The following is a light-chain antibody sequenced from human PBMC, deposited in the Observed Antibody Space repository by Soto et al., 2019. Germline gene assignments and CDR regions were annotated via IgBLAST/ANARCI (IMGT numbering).Light chain of an antibody. CDR1: QSVLYSSNNANY. J-gene: IGKJ2*01. Sequence: DIVMTQSPDSLAVSLGERATINCKSSQSVLYSSNNANYLAWYQQKPGQPPKLLISWSSNRESGVPARCSGGGSGTDFTLTITTLQAEDVAVYYCQQYYSSPTFGQGTKLEIK. CDR3: QQYYSSPT. CDR2: WSS. V-gene: IGKV4-1*01.